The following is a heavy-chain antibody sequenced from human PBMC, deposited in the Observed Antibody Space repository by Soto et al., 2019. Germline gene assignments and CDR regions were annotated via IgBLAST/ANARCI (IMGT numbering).Heavy chain of an antibody. J-gene: IGHJ4*02. CDR2: ISSSSSYI. Sequence: ESGGGLVKPGGSLRLSCAASGFTFSSYSMNWVRQAPGKGLEWVSSISSSSSYIYYADSVKGRFTISRDNAKNSLYLQMNSLRAEDTAVYYCASHSSSWSDFDYWGQGTLVTVSS. V-gene: IGHV3-21*01. CDR1: GFTFSSYS. CDR3: ASHSSSWSDFDY. D-gene: IGHD6-13*01.